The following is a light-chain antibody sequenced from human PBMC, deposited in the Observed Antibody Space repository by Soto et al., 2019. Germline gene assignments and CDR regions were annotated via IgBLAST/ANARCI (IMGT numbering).Light chain of an antibody. Sequence: ENVLTQSPGTLSLSPGDRATLSCRASQSVSSSYLAWYQQKPGQAPRVLIYSASSRAAGIPDRFSGSGSGTNFTLTISSLEPEDFAVYYCQHYGSSRGSFTFAPGTKVDVK. J-gene: IGKJ3*01. CDR3: QHYGSSRGSFT. CDR2: SAS. CDR1: QSVSSSY. V-gene: IGKV3-20*01.